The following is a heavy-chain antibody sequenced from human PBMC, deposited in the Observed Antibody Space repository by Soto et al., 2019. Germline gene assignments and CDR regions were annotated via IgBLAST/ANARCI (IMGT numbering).Heavy chain of an antibody. V-gene: IGHV3-21*01. CDR3: ARDMLEWELAPFDY. J-gene: IGHJ4*02. D-gene: IGHD1-26*01. Sequence: PGGSLRLSCAASGFTFSSYSMNWVRQAPGKGLEWVSSISSSSSYIYYADSVKGRFTISRDNAKNSLYLQMNSLRAEDTAVYYCARDMLEWELAPFDYRGQGTLVTVSS. CDR2: ISSSSSYI. CDR1: GFTFSSYS.